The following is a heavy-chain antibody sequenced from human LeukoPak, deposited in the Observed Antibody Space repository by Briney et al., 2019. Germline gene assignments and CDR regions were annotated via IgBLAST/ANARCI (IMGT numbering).Heavy chain of an antibody. D-gene: IGHD1-20*01. CDR3: ARDYKWAFDY. Sequence: PGGSLRLSCATSGFTFTDYSMNWVRQAPGRRPEWISYIGLGSGFVSYSDSVKGRFTISRDTARNSVDLHMSSLRAEDTAVYFCARDYKWAFDYWGQGALVTVSS. CDR2: IGLGSGFV. CDR1: GFTFTDYS. V-gene: IGHV3-21*05. J-gene: IGHJ4*02.